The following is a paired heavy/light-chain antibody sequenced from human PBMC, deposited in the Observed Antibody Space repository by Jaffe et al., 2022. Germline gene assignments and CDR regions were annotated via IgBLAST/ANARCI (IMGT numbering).Heavy chain of an antibody. Sequence: QVQLQQWGAGLLKPSETLSLTCAVYGGSFSGYYWSWIRQPPGKGLEWIGEINHSGSTNYNPSLKSRVTISVDTSKNQFSLKLSSVTAADTAVYYCARGRTLYYYGSGNPFYYFDYWGQGTLVTVSS. CDR2: INHSGST. J-gene: IGHJ4*02. V-gene: IGHV4-34*01. CDR1: GGSFSGYY. D-gene: IGHD3-10*01. CDR3: ARGRTLYYYGSGNPFYYFDY.
Light chain of an antibody. CDR3: AAWDDSLSGLWV. V-gene: IGLV1-47*01. CDR1: SSNIGSNY. J-gene: IGLJ3*02. CDR2: RNN. Sequence: QSVLTQPPSASGTPGQRVTISCSGSSSNIGSNYVYWYQQLPGTAPKLLIYRNNQRPSGVPDRFSGSKSGTSASLAISGLRSEDEADYYCAAWDDSLSGLWVFGGGTKLTVL.